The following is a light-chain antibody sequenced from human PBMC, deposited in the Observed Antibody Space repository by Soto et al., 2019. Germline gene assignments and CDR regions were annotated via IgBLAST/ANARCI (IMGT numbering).Light chain of an antibody. CDR3: QQYGSSPPIP. CDR1: QSGSSD. CDR2: GAS. J-gene: IGKJ5*01. V-gene: IGKV3-15*01. Sequence: EIVMTQYPATLSVAPCERATLSCSSSQSGSSDLAWYHQKPGQAPRLLIYGASTRATGIPARFSGSGSGTEFTLTISRLEPEDFAVYYCQQYGSSPPIPFGQGTRLEIK.